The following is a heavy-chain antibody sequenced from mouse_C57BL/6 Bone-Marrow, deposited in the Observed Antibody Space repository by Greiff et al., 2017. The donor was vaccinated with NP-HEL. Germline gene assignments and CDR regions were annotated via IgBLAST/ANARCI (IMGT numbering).Heavy chain of an antibody. D-gene: IGHD1-1*01. CDR3: RAITTVVEGLDY. V-gene: IGHV1-5*01. J-gene: IGHJ2*01. CDR2: IYPGNSDT. CDR1: GYTFTSYW. Sequence: EVKLEESGTVLARPGASVKMSCKTSGYTFTSYWMHWVKQRPGQGLEWIGAIYPGNSDTSYNQKFKGKAKLTAVTSASTAHMELSSLTNEDSAVYYCRAITTVVEGLDYWGQGTTLTVSS.